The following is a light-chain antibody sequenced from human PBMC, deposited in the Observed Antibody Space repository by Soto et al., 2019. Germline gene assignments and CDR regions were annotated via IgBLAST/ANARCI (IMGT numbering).Light chain of an antibody. CDR3: ETWDNSLSAVV. J-gene: IGLJ2*01. CDR2: DND. Sequence: QSVLTQPPSVSAAPGQRVTVSCSGGTPNIGGNYVAWYRQFPGTAPQLIIYDNDKRPSGIPDRLSGSKSGTSATLLITGLQSGDEADYYCETWDNSLSAVVFGGGTKLTVL. V-gene: IGLV1-51*01. CDR1: TPNIGGNY.